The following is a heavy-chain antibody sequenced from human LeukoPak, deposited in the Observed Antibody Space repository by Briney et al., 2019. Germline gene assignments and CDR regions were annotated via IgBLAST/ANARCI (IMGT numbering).Heavy chain of an antibody. J-gene: IGHJ4*02. CDR3: AKTSFSNYVGQFDY. D-gene: IGHD4-11*01. V-gene: IGHV3-53*01. Sequence: GGSLRLSCAASGFTVSSNYMSWIRQAPGKGLEWVSVIYSGGSTYYADSVKGRFAISRDNPRNTLYLQMNSLRAEDTAVYYCAKTSFSNYVGQFDYWGQGTLVTVSS. CDR1: GFTVSSNY. CDR2: IYSGGST.